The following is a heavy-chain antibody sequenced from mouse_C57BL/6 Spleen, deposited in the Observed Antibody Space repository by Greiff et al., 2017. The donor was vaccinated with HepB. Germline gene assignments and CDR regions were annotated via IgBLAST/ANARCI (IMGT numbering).Heavy chain of an antibody. Sequence: DVKLVESGGGLVKPGGSLKLSCAASGFTFSDYGMHWVRQAPEKGLEWVAYISSGSSTIYYADTVKGRFTISRDNAKNTLFLQMTSLRSEDTAMYYCARRTTVVEDFDYWGQGTTLTVSS. CDR2: ISSGSSTI. J-gene: IGHJ2*01. V-gene: IGHV5-17*01. CDR1: GFTFSDYG. CDR3: ARRTTVVEDFDY. D-gene: IGHD1-1*01.